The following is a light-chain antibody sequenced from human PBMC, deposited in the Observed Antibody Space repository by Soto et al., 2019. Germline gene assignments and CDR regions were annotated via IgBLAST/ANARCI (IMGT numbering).Light chain of an antibody. CDR3: SSYTSSSNL. Sequence: QSALTQPASVSGSPGQSITISCTGTSSDVGSYNYVSWYQQHPGKAPKLMIYEVSDRPSGISSRFSGSKSGNTASLTISGLQTEDEADYYCSSYTSSSNLFGTGTKVTV. CDR2: EVS. V-gene: IGLV2-14*01. J-gene: IGLJ1*01. CDR1: SSDVGSYNY.